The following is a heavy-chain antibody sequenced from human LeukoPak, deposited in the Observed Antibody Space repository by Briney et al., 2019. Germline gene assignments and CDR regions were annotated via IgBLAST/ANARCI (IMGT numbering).Heavy chain of an antibody. CDR1: GGSISSYY. V-gene: IGHV4-59*12. Sequence: SETLSLTCTVSGGSISSYYWSWIRQPPGKGLEWIGYIYYSGSTNYNPSLKSRVTISVDTSKNQFSLKLSSVTAADTAVYYCATPSEDGDYFDYWGQGTLVTVSS. J-gene: IGHJ4*02. CDR2: IYYSGST. D-gene: IGHD4-17*01. CDR3: ATPSEDGDYFDY.